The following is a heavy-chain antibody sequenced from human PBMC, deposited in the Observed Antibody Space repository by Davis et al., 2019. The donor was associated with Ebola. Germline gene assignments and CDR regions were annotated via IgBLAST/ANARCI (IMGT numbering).Heavy chain of an antibody. V-gene: IGHV3-74*01. CDR1: GFTFSSYW. CDR2: INSDGSRT. CDR3: ARVPQQLAPFDY. J-gene: IGHJ4*02. D-gene: IGHD6-13*01. Sequence: GESLKISCAASGFTFSSYWMHWVRQAPGKGLVWVSRINSDGSRTSYADSVKGRFTISRDNAKNTLYLQMNSLRAEDTAVYYCARVPQQLAPFDYWGQGTLVTVSS.